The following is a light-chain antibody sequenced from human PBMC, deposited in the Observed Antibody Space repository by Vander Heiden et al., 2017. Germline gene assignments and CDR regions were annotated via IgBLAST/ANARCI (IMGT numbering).Light chain of an antibody. J-gene: IGKJ1*01. V-gene: IGKV1-5*01. CDR3: QQENSSSTT. CDR2: DAS. CDR1: QSISSW. Sequence: DIQMTQSPSTLSASVGDRVTITCRASQSISSWLAWYQQKPGKAPKLLIYDASSLESGVPSRFSGSGSGTEFTLTISSLQPDDFATYYCQQENSSSTTFGQGTKVEIK.